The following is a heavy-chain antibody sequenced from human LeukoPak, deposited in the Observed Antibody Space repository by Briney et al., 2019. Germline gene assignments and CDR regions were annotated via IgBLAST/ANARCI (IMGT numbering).Heavy chain of an antibody. Sequence: RSLRLSCAASGFTFRNHWMHWVRQTPGKGLVWVSRISSDGSSTTYADSVKGRFTISRDNAKNTLYLQMNNLRAEDTAMYYCARDQRVTGRPDIDYWGQGTLVIVSS. J-gene: IGHJ4*02. V-gene: IGHV3-74*03. D-gene: IGHD6-6*01. CDR3: ARDQRVTGRPDIDY. CDR1: GFTFRNHW. CDR2: ISSDGSST.